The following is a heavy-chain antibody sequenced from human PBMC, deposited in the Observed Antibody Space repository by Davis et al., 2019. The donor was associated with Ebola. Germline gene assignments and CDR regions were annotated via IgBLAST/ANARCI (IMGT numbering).Heavy chain of an antibody. CDR1: GFTFSNYW. J-gene: IGHJ4*02. CDR3: ARSFSLHHVLVDRPDLHYFDD. Sequence: PGGSLRLSCAVSGFTFSNYWMTWVRQAPGKGLEWVANIKQDGSENNYVDSVKGRFTISRDNAKNSLYLQMSSLRADDTAVYYCARSFSLHHVLVDRPDLHYFDDWGQGTLVTVSS. D-gene: IGHD2-8*02. CDR2: IKQDGSEN. V-gene: IGHV3-7*01.